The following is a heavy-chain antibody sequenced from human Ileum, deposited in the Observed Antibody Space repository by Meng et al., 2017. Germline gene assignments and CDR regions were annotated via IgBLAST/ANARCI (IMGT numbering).Heavy chain of an antibody. CDR2: IQSKDDGGKT. CDR1: GFTFSDRW. V-gene: IGHV3-15*01. Sequence: VRLGESGGCFVMPGGSLRLSCAASGFTFSDRWMTWVGQAPGKWLEWVGHIQSKDDGGKTDYAATVKGRFTISRDDSKSTLYLQMNSLKTEDTAVYYCTTFYAGYWGQGPLVTVSS. J-gene: IGHJ4*02. D-gene: IGHD3-16*01. CDR3: TTFYAGY.